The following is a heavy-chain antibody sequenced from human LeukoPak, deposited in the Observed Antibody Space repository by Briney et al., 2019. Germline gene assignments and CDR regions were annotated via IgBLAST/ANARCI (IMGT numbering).Heavy chain of an antibody. CDR1: GFTFDDYA. J-gene: IGHJ4*02. Sequence: HPGGSLRLSCAASGFTFDDYAMHWVRQAPGKGLEWVSGISWNSGSIGYADSVKGRFTISRDNAKNSLYLQMNSLRAEDTALYYCAKDSGMVGATGAHFDYWGQGTLVTVSS. D-gene: IGHD1-26*01. V-gene: IGHV3-9*01. CDR3: AKDSGMVGATGAHFDY. CDR2: ISWNSGSI.